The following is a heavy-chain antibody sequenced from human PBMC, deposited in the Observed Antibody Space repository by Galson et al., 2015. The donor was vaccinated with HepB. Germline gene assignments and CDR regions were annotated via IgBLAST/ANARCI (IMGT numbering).Heavy chain of an antibody. V-gene: IGHV3-23*01. J-gene: IGHJ4*02. CDR2: IGDSGDNT. Sequence: SLRLSCAASGFTFSSYAMSWVRQAPGKGLEWVSTIGDSGDNTHYVDSVKGRFTISRDNSKNTLYLQMDSLRAEDTAVYYCAKSSPFDWLLMSYWGQGTLVTVSP. D-gene: IGHD3-9*01. CDR3: AKSSPFDWLLMSY. CDR1: GFTFSSYA.